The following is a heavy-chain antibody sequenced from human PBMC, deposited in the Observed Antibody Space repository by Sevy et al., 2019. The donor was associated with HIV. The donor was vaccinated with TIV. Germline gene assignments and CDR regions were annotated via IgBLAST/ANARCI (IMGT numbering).Heavy chain of an antibody. CDR2: ISHSGGST. CDR1: GFTFSSYA. Sequence: GGSLRLSCAASGFTFSSYAMNWVRQAPGKGLEWVSAISHSGGSTYYADSLKGRFTISRDNSKNTLYLQMNSLRAEDTAVYYCAKGTLVVPAVIYYYYGMDVWGQGTTVTVSS. CDR3: AKGTLVVPAVIYYYYGMDV. D-gene: IGHD2-2*02. J-gene: IGHJ6*02. V-gene: IGHV3-23*01.